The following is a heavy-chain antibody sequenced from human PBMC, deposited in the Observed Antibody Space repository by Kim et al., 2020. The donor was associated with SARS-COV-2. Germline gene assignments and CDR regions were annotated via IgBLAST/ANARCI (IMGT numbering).Heavy chain of an antibody. CDR1: GFAFGDYA. J-gene: IGHJ4*01. D-gene: IGHD3-10*01. Sequence: GGSLRLSCAASGFAFGDYAMSWVRRAPGKGLEWVSALSGSIPDAKYADSGRGRFTISRDNAKNTLFLQMDSLRVDDTAVYYCEKDLLYVPGRGYFDYWG. CDR2: LSGSIPDA. CDR3: EKDLLYVPGRGYFDY. V-gene: IGHV3-23*01.